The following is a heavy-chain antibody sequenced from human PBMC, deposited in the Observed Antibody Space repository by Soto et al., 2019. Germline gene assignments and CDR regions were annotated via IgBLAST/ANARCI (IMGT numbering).Heavy chain of an antibody. CDR1: GYSFTSYW. CDR2: IYPGDSDT. CDR3: ARQQTASSSWYSPFYYYYGMDV. D-gene: IGHD6-13*01. J-gene: IGHJ6*02. Sequence: GESLKISCKGSGYSFTSYWIDWVRQMPGKGLEWMGIIYPGDSDTRYSPSFQGQVTISADKSISTAYLQWSSLKASDTAMFYCARQQTASSSWYSPFYYYYGMDVWGQGTTVTVSS. V-gene: IGHV5-51*01.